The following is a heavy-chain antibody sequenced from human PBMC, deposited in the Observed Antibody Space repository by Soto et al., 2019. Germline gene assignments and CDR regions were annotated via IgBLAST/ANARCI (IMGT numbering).Heavy chain of an antibody. J-gene: IGHJ4*02. CDR2: ISGSGGST. CDR1: GFTFSSYA. V-gene: IGHV3-23*01. D-gene: IGHD3-10*01. CDR3: AKDRGPITMVRGAPGY. Sequence: PGGSLRLSCAASGFTFSSYAMSWVRQAPGKGLEWVSAISGSGGSTYYADSVKGRFTISRDNSKNTLYLQMNSLRAEDTAVYYCAKDRGPITMVRGAPGYWGQGTLVTVS.